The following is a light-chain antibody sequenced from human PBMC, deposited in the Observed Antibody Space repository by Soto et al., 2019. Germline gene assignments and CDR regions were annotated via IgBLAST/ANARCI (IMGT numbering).Light chain of an antibody. Sequence: DIQLTQSPSFLSASVGDRVTITCRASQGISTYLAWYLQRPGKAPKLLIYGASTLQSGVPSRFSGSGSGTEFTLTSSSLQPADFGTYYCQQLNSDWYAFGQGTKLEIK. V-gene: IGKV1-9*01. J-gene: IGKJ2*01. CDR3: QQLNSDWYA. CDR1: QGISTY. CDR2: GAS.